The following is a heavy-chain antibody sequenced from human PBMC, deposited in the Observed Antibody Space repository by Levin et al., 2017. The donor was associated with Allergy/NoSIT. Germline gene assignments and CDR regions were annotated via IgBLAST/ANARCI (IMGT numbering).Heavy chain of an antibody. CDR1: GFTVSSNY. CDR2: IYRGGTT. J-gene: IGHJ6*03. Sequence: SGGSLRLSCAASGFTVSSNYMSWVRQAPGKGLEWVSLIYRGGTTYYADSVKGRFTISRDNSNNTLYLQMNSLRAEDTAVYYCARRYYGLGTYYMDVWGKGTMVTVSS. D-gene: IGHD3-10*01. CDR3: ARRYYGLGTYYMDV. V-gene: IGHV3-66*01.